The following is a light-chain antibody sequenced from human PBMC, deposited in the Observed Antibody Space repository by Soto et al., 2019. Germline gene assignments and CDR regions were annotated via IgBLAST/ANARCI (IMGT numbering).Light chain of an antibody. V-gene: IGKV3-11*01. J-gene: IGKJ5*01. CDR3: QQRSTWPIT. CDR1: QSVSSY. CDR2: DAS. Sequence: EIVLTQSPATLSLSPGERATLSCRASQSVSSYLAWYQQKPGQAPRLLIYDASNRATGIPARFSVSGSGTDFPLTISSLEPEDFAVYYCQQRSTWPITFGQGTRLEIK.